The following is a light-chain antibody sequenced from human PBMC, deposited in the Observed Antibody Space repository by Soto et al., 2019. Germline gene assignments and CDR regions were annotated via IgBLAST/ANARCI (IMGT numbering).Light chain of an antibody. CDR3: CTYAGSFHQ. CDR1: NSDVGNYNF. J-gene: IGLJ3*02. Sequence: QSALTQPRSVSGSPGQAVTISCTGTNSDVGNYNFVSWYQHHPGKAPKLMIYDVTKRPSGVPYRFSGSKSGNTASLTISGLQPEAEADYYCCTYAGSFHQFGGGTKLTVL. CDR2: DVT. V-gene: IGLV2-11*01.